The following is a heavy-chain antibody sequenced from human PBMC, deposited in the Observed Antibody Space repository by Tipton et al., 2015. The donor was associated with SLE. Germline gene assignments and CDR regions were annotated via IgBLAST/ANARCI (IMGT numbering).Heavy chain of an antibody. CDR2: IYYSGST. CDR1: GDSISSYY. CDR3: ARELRPGFGELSPDYAFDI. Sequence: TLSLTCTVSGDSISSYYWSWIRQPPGKGLEWIGYIYYSGSTNYNPSLKSRVTISVDTSKNQFSLKLSSVTAADTAVYYCARELRPGFGELSPDYAFDIWGQGTMVTVSS. J-gene: IGHJ3*02. D-gene: IGHD3-10*01. V-gene: IGHV4-59*01.